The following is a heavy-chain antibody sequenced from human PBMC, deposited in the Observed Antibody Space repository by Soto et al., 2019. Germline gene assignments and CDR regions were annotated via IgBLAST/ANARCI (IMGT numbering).Heavy chain of an antibody. Sequence: SETLSLTCTVSGGSISSSSYYWGWIRQPPGKGLEWIGSIYYSGSTYYNPSLKSRVTISVDTSKNQFSLKLSSVTAADTAVYYCARLAPPTVAGRVDYWGQGTLVTVSS. J-gene: IGHJ4*02. CDR3: ARLAPPTVAGRVDY. CDR2: IYYSGST. D-gene: IGHD6-19*01. V-gene: IGHV4-39*01. CDR1: GGSISSSSYY.